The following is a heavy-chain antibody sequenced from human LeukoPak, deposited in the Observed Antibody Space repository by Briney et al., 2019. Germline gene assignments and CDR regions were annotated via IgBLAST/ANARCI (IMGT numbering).Heavy chain of an antibody. D-gene: IGHD2-2*02. V-gene: IGHV1-18*01. CDR1: GYTFTSYG. CDR3: ARDWGCSSTSCYTGAFDI. Sequence: ASVKVSCKASGYTFTSYGISWVRQAPGQGLGWMGWISAYNGNTNYAQKLQGRVTMTTDTSTSTAYMELRSLRSDDTAVYYCARDWGCSSTSCYTGAFDIWGQGTMVTVSS. J-gene: IGHJ3*02. CDR2: ISAYNGNT.